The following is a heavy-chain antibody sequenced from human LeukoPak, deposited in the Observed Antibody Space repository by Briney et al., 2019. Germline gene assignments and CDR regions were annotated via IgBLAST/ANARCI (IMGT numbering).Heavy chain of an antibody. J-gene: IGHJ4*02. D-gene: IGHD4-17*01. V-gene: IGHV1-8*01. CDR3: ARTPPDYGIDY. Sequence: ASVKVSCKASGYTFISYDINWVRQATGQGLEWMGWMSPNSGNTGYAQKFQGRITMTKSTSISTAYMGLSDLESEDTAVYYCARTPPDYGIDYWGQGTLVTVSS. CDR1: GYTFISYD. CDR2: MSPNSGNT.